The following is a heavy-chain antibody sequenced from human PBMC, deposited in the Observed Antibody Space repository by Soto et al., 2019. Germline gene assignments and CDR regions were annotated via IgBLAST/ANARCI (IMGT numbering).Heavy chain of an antibody. CDR3: ARRPLYSNYGYCFDP. J-gene: IGHJ5*02. V-gene: IGHV5-51*01. CDR2: IYPGDSDT. D-gene: IGHD4-4*01. Sequence: GESLKISCKGSGYSFTTYWIGWARQMPGKGLEWMGIIYPGDSDTRYSPSFQGQVTISADKSISTAYLQWSSLKASDTAMYYCARRPLYSNYGYCFDPWGQGTLVTVSS. CDR1: GYSFTTYW.